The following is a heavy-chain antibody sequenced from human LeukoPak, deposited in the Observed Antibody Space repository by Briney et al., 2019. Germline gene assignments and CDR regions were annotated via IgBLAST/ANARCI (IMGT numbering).Heavy chain of an antibody. CDR3: ASGNWNDRAFDI. V-gene: IGHV3-7*01. J-gene: IGHJ3*02. D-gene: IGHD1-20*01. CDR1: GFTFSSYG. Sequence: GGSLRLSCTASGFTFSSYGMHWVRQAPGKGLEWVANIKQDGSEKYYVDSVKGRFTISRDNAKNSLYLQMNSLRAEDTAVYYCASGNWNDRAFDIWGQGTMVAVSS. CDR2: IKQDGSEK.